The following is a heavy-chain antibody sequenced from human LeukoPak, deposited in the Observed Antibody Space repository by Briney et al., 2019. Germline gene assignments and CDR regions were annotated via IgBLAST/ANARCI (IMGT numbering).Heavy chain of an antibody. CDR2: ISSSSSSYI. CDR3: ANDDISSSWSFDY. V-gene: IGHV3-21*01. CDR1: GFTFSSYS. J-gene: IGHJ4*02. Sequence: GGSLRLSCAASGFTFSSYSMNWVRQAPGKGLEWVSSISSSSSSYIYYADSVKGRFTISRDNAKNSLYLQMNSLRAEDTAVYYCANDDISSSWSFDYWGQGTLVTVSS. D-gene: IGHD6-13*01.